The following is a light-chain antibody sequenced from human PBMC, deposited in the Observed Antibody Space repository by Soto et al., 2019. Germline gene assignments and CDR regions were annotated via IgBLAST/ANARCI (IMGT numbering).Light chain of an antibody. V-gene: IGLV2-14*01. J-gene: IGLJ2*01. CDR1: SSDIGGYNY. Sequence: QSVLTQPASVSGSPGQSITISCTGTSSDIGGYNYVSWYLQHPGRAPKLMIYEVRNRPSGVSYRFSGSKSGNTASLTISGLQADDEADYYCSSYTSSNTHVVFGGGTKLTVL. CDR3: SSYTSSNTHVV. CDR2: EVR.